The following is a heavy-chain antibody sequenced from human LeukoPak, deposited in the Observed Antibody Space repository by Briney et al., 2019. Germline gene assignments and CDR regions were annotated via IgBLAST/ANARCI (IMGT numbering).Heavy chain of an antibody. Sequence: PGGSLRLSCAASGFTFSSYSMNWVRQAPGKGLEWVSSISSSSSYIYYADSVKGRFTISRDNAKNSLYLQMNSLRAEDTAVYYCARDLNYYGSGSYNEAGYWGQGTLVTVSS. CDR2: ISSSSSYI. D-gene: IGHD3-10*01. V-gene: IGHV3-21*01. J-gene: IGHJ4*02. CDR1: GFTFSSYS. CDR3: ARDLNYYGSGSYNEAGY.